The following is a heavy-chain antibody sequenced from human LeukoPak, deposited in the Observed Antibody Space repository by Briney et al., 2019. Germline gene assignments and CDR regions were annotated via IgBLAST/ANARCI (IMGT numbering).Heavy chain of an antibody. CDR2: ILYDGSNK. J-gene: IGHJ6*03. Sequence: PGGSLRLSCAASGFTFSSYGMYWVRQAPSKGLEWVASILYDGSNKFYLDSVKGRFTISRDNSRNTLYLQMNSLRAEDTAVYYCARLTGWDNYYSYMDAWGKGTTVTVSS. V-gene: IGHV3-30*02. CDR1: GFTFSSYG. CDR3: ARLTGWDNYYSYMDA. D-gene: IGHD6-19*01.